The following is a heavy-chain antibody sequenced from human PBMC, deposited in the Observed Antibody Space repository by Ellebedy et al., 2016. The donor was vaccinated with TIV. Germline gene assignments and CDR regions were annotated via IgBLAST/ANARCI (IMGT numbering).Heavy chain of an antibody. Sequence: GGSLRLSXVASGFTFSSYAMNWVRQAPGKGLEWVSLISGSDGTTYYADSVKGRFTISRDNSKNTLYLRMNSLRAEDTAVYYCATPNSSGYYYAEYFQHWGQGTLVTVSS. D-gene: IGHD3-22*01. CDR2: ISGSDGTT. J-gene: IGHJ1*01. V-gene: IGHV3-23*01. CDR1: GFTFSSYA. CDR3: ATPNSSGYYYAEYFQH.